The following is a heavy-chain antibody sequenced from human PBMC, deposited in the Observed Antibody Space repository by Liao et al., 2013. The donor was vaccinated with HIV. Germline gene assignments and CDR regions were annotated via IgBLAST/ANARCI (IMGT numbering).Heavy chain of an antibody. D-gene: IGHD3/OR15-3a*01. CDR2: VYSSGST. Sequence: QVQLQESGPGLVKPSQTLSLTCNVSGGSLSAGTYYWNWIRQPAGKGLEWIGRVYSSGSTNYKPSLKSRVTMSVDTSKNQFSLKLNSVTAADTAVYFCARTGWDWPDAFDVWGQGDNGHRLF. J-gene: IGHJ3*01. CDR3: ARTGWDWPDAFDV. V-gene: IGHV4-61*02. CDR1: GGSLSAGTYY.